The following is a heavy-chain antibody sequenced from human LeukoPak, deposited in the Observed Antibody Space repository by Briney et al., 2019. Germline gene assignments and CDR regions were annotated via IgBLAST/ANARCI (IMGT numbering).Heavy chain of an antibody. CDR1: GFTFSSFW. J-gene: IGHJ4*02. V-gene: IGHV3-7*03. CDR2: IKQGGSEK. D-gene: IGHD3-10*01. Sequence: GGSLRLSCAASGFTFSSFWVTWVRQAPGKGLEWVANIKQGGSEKYYVDSVEGRFTVSRDNAKNSLYLQMNSLRAEDTAIYYCARGRMVRFYYFDYWGQGTLVTVSS. CDR3: ARGRMVRFYYFDY.